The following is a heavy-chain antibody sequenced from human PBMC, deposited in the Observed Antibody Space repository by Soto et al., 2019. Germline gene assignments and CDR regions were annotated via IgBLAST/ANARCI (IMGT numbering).Heavy chain of an antibody. D-gene: IGHD3-16*02. CDR1: GYTFTGYY. V-gene: IGHV1-2*02. J-gene: IGHJ4*02. CDR2: INPNSGGT. CDR3: ARVLIKFGGVIVPFNY. Sequence: ASVKVSCKASGYTFTGYYMHWVRQAPGQGLEWMGWINPNSGGTNYAQKFQGRVTMTRDTSISTAYMELSRLRSDDTAVYYCARVLIKFGGVIVPFNYWGQGTLLTVSS.